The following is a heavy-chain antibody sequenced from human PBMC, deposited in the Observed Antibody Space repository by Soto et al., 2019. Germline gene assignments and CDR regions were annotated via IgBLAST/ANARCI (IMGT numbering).Heavy chain of an antibody. D-gene: IGHD2-2*01. J-gene: IGHJ5*02. Sequence: SETLSLTCTVSGGSISSYYWSWIRQPPGKGLEWIGYIYYSGSTNYNPSLKSRVAISVDTSKNQFSLNLSSVTAADTAVYYWARGEFKYCGSTSCYDWFDPWGQGTLVTVSS. V-gene: IGHV4-59*08. CDR3: ARGEFKYCGSTSCYDWFDP. CDR2: IYYSGST. CDR1: GGSISSYY.